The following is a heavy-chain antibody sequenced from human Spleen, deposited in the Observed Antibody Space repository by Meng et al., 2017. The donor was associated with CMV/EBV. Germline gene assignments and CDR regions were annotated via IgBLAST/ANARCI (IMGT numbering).Heavy chain of an antibody. J-gene: IGHJ6*02. V-gene: IGHV3-21*01. CDR2: ISSGSTYI. Sequence: ETLSLTCAVYGGSFSDYYWSWVRQAPGKGLEWVSSISSGSTYIYYADSVKGRFTIPRDNAKKSLYLQMNSLRAEDTAVYYCAREGGYSYGSNSYYSFGMDVWGQGTTVTVSS. CDR1: GGSFSDYY. D-gene: IGHD5-18*01. CDR3: AREGGYSYGSNSYYSFGMDV.